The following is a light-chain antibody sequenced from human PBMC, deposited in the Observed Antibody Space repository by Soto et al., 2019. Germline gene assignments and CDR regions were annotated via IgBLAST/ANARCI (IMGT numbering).Light chain of an antibody. CDR3: QQVNSYPLT. V-gene: IGKV1-9*01. J-gene: IGKJ4*01. Sequence: DIQMTQSPSSLSASVGDRVTISFRASQGINNYLAWYQQKPGKAPNLLIYATSTLQSGVPSRFSGSGSGTEFTLTISSLQPEDFAAYYCQQVNSYPLTFGGGTKVDI. CDR2: ATS. CDR1: QGINNY.